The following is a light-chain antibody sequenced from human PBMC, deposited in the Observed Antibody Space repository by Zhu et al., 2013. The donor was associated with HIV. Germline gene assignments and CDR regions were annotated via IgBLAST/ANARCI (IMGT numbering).Light chain of an antibody. CDR2: SAS. J-gene: IGKJ1*01. V-gene: IGKV3-15*01. CDR1: HSVSSN. Sequence: EMEMTQSPATLSVSPGESATLSCRTSHSVSSNLAWYQQKPGQAPRLLIYSASTRATGIPARFSGSGSETEFTLTISSLQSEDFAVYYCQQYNNWPPGRTFGQGTKVEIK. CDR3: QQYNNWPPGRT.